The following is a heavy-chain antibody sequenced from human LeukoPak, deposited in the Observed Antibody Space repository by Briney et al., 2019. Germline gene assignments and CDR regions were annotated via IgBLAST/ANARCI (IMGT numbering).Heavy chain of an antibody. Sequence: PSETLSLTCTVSGVSISSSSYYWGWIRQPPGKGLESIGSIYYSGSTYYNPSLKSRVTISVETSKNQFSLTLISVTAPDTAVYYCAVPWRDGYFFDYWGQGTLVTVSS. CDR3: AVPWRDGYFFDY. J-gene: IGHJ4*02. CDR1: GVSISSSSYY. D-gene: IGHD5-24*01. V-gene: IGHV4-39*01. CDR2: IYYSGST.